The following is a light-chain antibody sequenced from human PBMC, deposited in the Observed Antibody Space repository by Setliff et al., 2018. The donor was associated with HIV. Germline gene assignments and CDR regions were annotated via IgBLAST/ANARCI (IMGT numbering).Light chain of an antibody. CDR3: TSYTRDNTITRV. Sequence: QSALTQPASVSGSPGQSITISCTGTSSDIGGYNYVSWYQQNPGKAPKLIIYEVSNRPSGVSNRFSGSKSGSTASLTISGLQAEDEADYYCTSYTRDNTITRVFGTGTKVTVL. V-gene: IGLV2-14*01. CDR1: SSDIGGYNY. J-gene: IGLJ1*01. CDR2: EVS.